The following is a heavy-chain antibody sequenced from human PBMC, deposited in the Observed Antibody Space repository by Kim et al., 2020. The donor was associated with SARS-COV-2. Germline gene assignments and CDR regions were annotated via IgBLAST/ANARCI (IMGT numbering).Heavy chain of an antibody. Sequence: ASVKVSCKTSGYAFTNYYIHWVRQAPGQGLEWVGIIDPGGGYTKYAQKFQGRVTMTSDTSTTTVHMEVNSLRSEDTALYYCARGGNYYENYWGQGTLVTVSS. V-gene: IGHV1-46*01. D-gene: IGHD3-22*01. CDR1: GYAFTNYY. CDR3: ARGGNYYENY. CDR2: IDPGGGYT. J-gene: IGHJ4*02.